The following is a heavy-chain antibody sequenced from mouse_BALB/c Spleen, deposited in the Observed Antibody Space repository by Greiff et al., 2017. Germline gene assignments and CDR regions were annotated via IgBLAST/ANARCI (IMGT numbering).Heavy chain of an antibody. CDR3: ARGSSYEFAY. CDR1: GFTFSDYY. J-gene: IGHJ3*01. CDR2: ISDGGSYT. V-gene: IGHV5-4*02. Sequence: EVLVVESGGGLVKPGGSLKLSCAASGFTFSDYYMYWVRQTPEKRLEWVATISDGGSYTYYPDSVKGRFTISRDNAKNNLYLQMSSLKSEDTAMYYCARGSSYEFAYWGQGTLVTVSA. D-gene: IGHD1-1*01.